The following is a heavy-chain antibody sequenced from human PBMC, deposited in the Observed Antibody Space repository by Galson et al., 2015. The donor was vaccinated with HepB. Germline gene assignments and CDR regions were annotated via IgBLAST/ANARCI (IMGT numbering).Heavy chain of an antibody. D-gene: IGHD5-18*01. CDR2: ISSSGSTI. CDR1: GFTFSSYE. J-gene: IGHJ4*02. Sequence: SLRLSCAASGFTFSSYEMNWVRQAPGKGLEWVSYISSSGSTIYYADSVKGRFTISRDNAKNSLYLQMNSLRAEDTAVYYCARDPYSYGNFDYWGQGTLVTVSS. CDR3: ARDPYSYGNFDY. V-gene: IGHV3-48*03.